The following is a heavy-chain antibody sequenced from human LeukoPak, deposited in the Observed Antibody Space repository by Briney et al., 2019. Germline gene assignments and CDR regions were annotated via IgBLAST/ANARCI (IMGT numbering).Heavy chain of an antibody. CDR2: ISGSGGST. V-gene: IGHV3-23*01. CDR1: GFTFSDYY. Sequence: PGGSLRLSCAASGFTFSDYYMSWIRQAPGKGLEWVSAISGSGGSTYYADSVKGRFTISRDNSKNTLYLQMNSLRAEDTAVYYCAKAAYDYVWGSYRSGYFDYWGQGTLVTVSS. CDR3: AKAAYDYVWGSYRSGYFDY. J-gene: IGHJ4*02. D-gene: IGHD3-16*02.